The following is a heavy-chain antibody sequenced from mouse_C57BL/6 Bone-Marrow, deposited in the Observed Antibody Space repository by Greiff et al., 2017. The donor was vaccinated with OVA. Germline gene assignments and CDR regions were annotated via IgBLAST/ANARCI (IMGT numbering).Heavy chain of an antibody. J-gene: IGHJ2*01. V-gene: IGHV10-1*01. D-gene: IGHD2-1*01. CDR1: GFSFNTYA. CDR3: VRRFYYGNLFDY. CDR2: IRSKSNNYAT. Sequence: EVQLVESGGGLVQPKGSLKLSCAASGFSFNTYAMNWVRQAPGKGLEWVARIRSKSNNYATYYADSVKDRFTISRDDSESMLYLQMNNLKTEDTAMYYCVRRFYYGNLFDYWGQGTTLTVSS.